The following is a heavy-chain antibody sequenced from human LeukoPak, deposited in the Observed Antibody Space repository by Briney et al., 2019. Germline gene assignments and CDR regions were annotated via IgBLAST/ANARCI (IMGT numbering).Heavy chain of an antibody. D-gene: IGHD6-13*01. V-gene: IGHV1-69*13. Sequence: SVKVSCKASGGTFSSYAVSWVRQAPGQGLEWMGGIIPIFGTANYAQKFQGRVTITADESTSTAYMELSSLRSEDTAVYYCARKRYSSSWSHRENWFDPWGQGTLVTVSS. J-gene: IGHJ5*02. CDR3: ARKRYSSSWSHRENWFDP. CDR1: GGTFSSYA. CDR2: IIPIFGTA.